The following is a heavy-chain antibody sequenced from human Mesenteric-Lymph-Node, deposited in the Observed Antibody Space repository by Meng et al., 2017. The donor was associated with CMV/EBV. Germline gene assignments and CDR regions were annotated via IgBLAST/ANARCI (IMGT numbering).Heavy chain of an antibody. CDR1: GSINRTNYC. CDR3: ARQYYSGSGGTGWFDP. J-gene: IGHJ5*02. D-gene: IGHD3-10*01. V-gene: IGHV4-39*01. CDR2: IYYSGNT. Sequence: GSINRTNYCWGWIRQPPGKGLEWIGNIYYSGNTYYNPSLKSRLTISIDTSKNQFSLKMNSVTAADTAIYYCARQYYSGSGGTGWFDPWGRGTLVTVSS.